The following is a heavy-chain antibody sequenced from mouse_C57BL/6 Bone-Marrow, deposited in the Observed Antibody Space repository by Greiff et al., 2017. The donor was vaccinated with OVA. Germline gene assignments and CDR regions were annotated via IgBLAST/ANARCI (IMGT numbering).Heavy chain of an antibody. CDR3: ARDSAYYGSSLYYFDY. CDR2: ISYDGSN. J-gene: IGHJ2*01. Sequence: EVQLQESGPGLVKPSQSLSLTCSVTGYSITSGYYWNWIRQFPGNKLEWMGYISYDGSNNYNPSLKNRIPITRDTSKNQFFLKLNSVTTEDTATYYCARDSAYYGSSLYYFDYWGQGTTLTVSS. V-gene: IGHV3-6*01. D-gene: IGHD1-1*01. CDR1: GYSITSGYY.